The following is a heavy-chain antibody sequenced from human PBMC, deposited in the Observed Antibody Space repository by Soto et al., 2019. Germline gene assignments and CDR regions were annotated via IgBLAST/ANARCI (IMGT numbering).Heavy chain of an antibody. Sequence: ASVKVSCKASGYTFTSYGISWVRQAPGQGLEWMGWISAYNGNTNYAQKLRGRVTMTTDTSTSTAYMELRSLRSDDTAVYYCARAPWRAPLFDPWGQGTLVTVCS. CDR1: GYTFTSYG. J-gene: IGHJ5*02. CDR2: ISAYNGNT. V-gene: IGHV1-18*01. CDR3: ARAPWRAPLFDP.